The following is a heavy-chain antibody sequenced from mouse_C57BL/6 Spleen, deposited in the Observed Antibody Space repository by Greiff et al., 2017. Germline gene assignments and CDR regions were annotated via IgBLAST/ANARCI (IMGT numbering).Heavy chain of an antibody. CDR2: IDPEDGDT. Sequence: EVQLQQSGAELVRPGASVKLSCTASGFNIKDYYMHWVKQRPEQGLEWIGRIDPEDGDTEYAPKFQGKATMTADTSSNTAYLQLSSLTSEDTAVYDCTTRDYYGSSPYFDYWGQGTTLTVSS. CDR3: TTRDYYGSSPYFDY. D-gene: IGHD1-1*01. J-gene: IGHJ2*01. V-gene: IGHV14-1*01. CDR1: GFNIKDYY.